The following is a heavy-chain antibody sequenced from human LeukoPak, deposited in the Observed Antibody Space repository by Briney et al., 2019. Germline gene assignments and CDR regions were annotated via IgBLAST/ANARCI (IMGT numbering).Heavy chain of an antibody. CDR3: ARDGWGGSGGFDY. V-gene: IGHV1-8*01. CDR1: GYTFTNYD. Sequence: ASVKVSCKASGYTFTNYDLNWVRQATGQGLEWVGWLSPNSGNTGYAQKFQGRVTMTRNTSISTAYMELSSLRSEDTAVYYCARDGWGGSGGFDYWGQGALVTVSS. J-gene: IGHJ4*02. CDR2: LSPNSGNT. D-gene: IGHD2-15*01.